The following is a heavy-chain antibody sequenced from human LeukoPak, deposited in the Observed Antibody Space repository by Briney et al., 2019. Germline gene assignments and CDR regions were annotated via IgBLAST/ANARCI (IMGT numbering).Heavy chain of an antibody. Sequence: GASVKVSCKASGGTFSSYAISWVRQAPGQGLEWMGGIIPIFGTANDAQKFQGRVTITTDESTSTAYMELSSLRSEDTSVYYCARGRGRVRYYFDYWGQGTLVTVSS. CDR1: GGTFSSYA. CDR2: IIPIFGTA. D-gene: IGHD5-24*01. J-gene: IGHJ4*02. CDR3: ARGRGRVRYYFDY. V-gene: IGHV1-69*05.